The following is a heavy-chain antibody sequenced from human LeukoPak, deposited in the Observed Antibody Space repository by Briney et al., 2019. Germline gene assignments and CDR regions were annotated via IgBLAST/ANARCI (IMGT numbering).Heavy chain of an antibody. J-gene: IGHJ4*02. CDR3: ARQRDLQQLVPFDY. V-gene: IGHV4-59*08. D-gene: IGHD6-13*01. Sequence: SETLSLTCNVSGGSISSYYWSWIRQPPGKGLEWIGYIYRTGSTNYNPSLKSRVTISADTSKSQFSLSLSSVTAADTAVYYCARQRDLQQLVPFDYWGQGTLVTVSS. CDR2: IYRTGST. CDR1: GGSISSYY.